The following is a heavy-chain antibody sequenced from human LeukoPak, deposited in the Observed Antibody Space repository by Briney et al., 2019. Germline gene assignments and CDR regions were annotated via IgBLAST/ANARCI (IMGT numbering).Heavy chain of an antibody. CDR2: IKQDGSEK. Sequence: PGGSLRLSCAASGFSFNNYWMGWVRQAPGKGLEYVGNIKQDGSEKYYVDSLKGRFTISRDNAKNSLYLQMNSLRVEDTAVYFCVRDDRSDSGYYYDHDWGKGTLVTVSS. V-gene: IGHV3-7*01. D-gene: IGHD3-16*01. CDR1: GFSFNNYW. J-gene: IGHJ4*02. CDR3: VRDDRSDSGYYYDHD.